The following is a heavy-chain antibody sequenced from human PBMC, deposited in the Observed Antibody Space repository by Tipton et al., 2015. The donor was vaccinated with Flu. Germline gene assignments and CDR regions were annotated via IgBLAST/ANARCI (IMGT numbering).Heavy chain of an antibody. D-gene: IGHD4-11*01. Sequence: TLSLTCAVSGDSISSDFYWAWIRQFPGKGLEWIGTVSRTGRTIYNPSLKSRVTTSIDTSKNQFSLIMRSVTAADMAVYYCARRDYSSYVSDPKSWFDPWGQGTLVAVSS. CDR1: GDSISSDFY. J-gene: IGHJ5*02. CDR3: ARRDYSSYVSDPKSWFDP. CDR2: VSRTGRT. V-gene: IGHV4-38-2*01.